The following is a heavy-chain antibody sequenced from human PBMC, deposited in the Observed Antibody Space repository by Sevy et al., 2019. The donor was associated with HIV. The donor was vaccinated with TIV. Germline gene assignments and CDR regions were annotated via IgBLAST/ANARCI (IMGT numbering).Heavy chain of an antibody. J-gene: IGHJ4*02. Sequence: GGYLRLSCAASGFTFSSYAMHWVRQAPGKGLEWVAVISYDGSNKYYADSVKGRFTISRDNSKNTLYLQMNSLRAEDTAVYYCARARDIVVVPAANPFAYWGQGTLVTVSS. CDR2: ISYDGSNK. V-gene: IGHV3-30-3*01. D-gene: IGHD2-2*01. CDR3: ARARDIVVVPAANPFAY. CDR1: GFTFSSYA.